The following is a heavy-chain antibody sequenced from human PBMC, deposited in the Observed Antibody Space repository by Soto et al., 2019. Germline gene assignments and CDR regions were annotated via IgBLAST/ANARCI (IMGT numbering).Heavy chain of an antibody. J-gene: IGHJ4*02. D-gene: IGHD3-16*01. CDR2: IGGSGATT. Sequence: EVQLLESGGGLVQPGGSLRLSCAASGFTFGSYAMRWVRQAPGKGLEWVSAIGGSGATTYYADSVKGRFTISRDKPKNTVYLQMNSLRAEDTAVYYCAKGFSTYYFDYWGQGTLVTVSS. V-gene: IGHV3-23*01. CDR1: GFTFGSYA. CDR3: AKGFSTYYFDY.